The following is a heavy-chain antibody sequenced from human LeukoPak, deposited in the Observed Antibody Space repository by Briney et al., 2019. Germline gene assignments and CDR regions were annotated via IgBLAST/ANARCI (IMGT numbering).Heavy chain of an antibody. CDR1: GYTFTSYY. CDR2: ISAYNGNT. J-gene: IGHJ5*02. V-gene: IGHV1-18*04. CDR3: ARDREYSSSSPWFDP. D-gene: IGHD6-6*01. Sequence: EASVKVSCKASGYTFTSYYMHWVRQAPGQGLEWMGWISAYNGNTNYAQKLQGRVTMTTDTSTSTAYMELRSLRSDDTAVYYCARDREYSSSSPWFDPWGQGTLVTVSS.